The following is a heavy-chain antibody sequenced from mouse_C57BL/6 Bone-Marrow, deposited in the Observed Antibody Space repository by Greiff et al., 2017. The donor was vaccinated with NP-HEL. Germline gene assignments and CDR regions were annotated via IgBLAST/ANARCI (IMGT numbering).Heavy chain of an antibody. D-gene: IGHD2-1*01. V-gene: IGHV2-6*01. J-gene: IGHJ3*01. Sequence: VKLMESGPGLVAPSQSLSITCTVSGFSLTSYGVDWVRQSPGKGLEWLGVIWGVGSTNYNSALKSRLSISKDNSKSQVFLKMNRLQTDDTAMYYCASLWGNYRAWFAYWGRGTLVTVSA. CDR3: ASLWGNYRAWFAY. CDR2: IWGVGST. CDR1: GFSLTSYG.